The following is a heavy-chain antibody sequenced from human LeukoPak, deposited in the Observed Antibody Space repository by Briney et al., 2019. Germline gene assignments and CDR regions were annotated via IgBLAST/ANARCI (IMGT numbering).Heavy chain of an antibody. CDR2: VNLDGSDK. CDR1: GFTFSTSW. J-gene: IGHJ4*02. Sequence: PGGSLRLSCAASGFTFSTSWMSWVRQAPGKGPEWVGNVNLDGSDKYYVDSVKGRFTISRGNARNSLYLQMDSLRAEDTAIYYCARDSGRGRGGDCYDDWGQGTLVTVSS. D-gene: IGHD2-21*01. CDR3: ARDSGRGRGGDCYDD. V-gene: IGHV3-7*01.